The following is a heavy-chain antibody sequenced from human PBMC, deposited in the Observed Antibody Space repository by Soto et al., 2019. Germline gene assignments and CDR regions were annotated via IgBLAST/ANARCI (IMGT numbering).Heavy chain of an antibody. D-gene: IGHD6-13*01. J-gene: IGHJ4*02. V-gene: IGHV4-59*07. Sequence: SDTLSLTCTVSCGSISSYYGIWILPPPGKGLEWIGYIYNSGSTDYNPSLKSRVTISVGTSKNQFSLKLNSVTAADTAVYYCARDLSTDSWYYFDFWGPGTLVTVSS. CDR2: IYNSGST. CDR3: ARDLSTDSWYYFDF. CDR1: CGSISSYY.